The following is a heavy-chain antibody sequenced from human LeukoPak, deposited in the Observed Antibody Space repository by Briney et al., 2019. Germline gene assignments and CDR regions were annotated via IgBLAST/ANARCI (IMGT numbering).Heavy chain of an antibody. J-gene: IGHJ4*02. V-gene: IGHV1-18*04. D-gene: IGHD5-18*01. CDR1: GYTFTGYY. Sequence: AASVKVSCKASGYTFTGYYMHWVRQAPGQGLEWMGWISAYNGNTNYAQKLQGRVTMTTDTSTSTAYMELRSLRSDDTAVYYCARDSAMGYYFDYWGQGTLVTVSS. CDR2: ISAYNGNT. CDR3: ARDSAMGYYFDY.